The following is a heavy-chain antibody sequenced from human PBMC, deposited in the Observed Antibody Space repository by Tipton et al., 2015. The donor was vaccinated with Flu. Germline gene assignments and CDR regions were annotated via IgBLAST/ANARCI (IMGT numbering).Heavy chain of an antibody. D-gene: IGHD5-12*01. CDR3: ARNSGYDY. J-gene: IGHJ4*02. CDR1: GFTVRDNY. CDR2: IKYDGSEK. Sequence: SLRLSCVVSGFTVRDNYMTWVRQAPGQGLEWVASIKYDGSEKFHVDSVKGRFTISRDNAKNSLYLEMNNLRAEDTAVYYCARNSGYDYWGQGTLVTVSS. V-gene: IGHV3-7*01.